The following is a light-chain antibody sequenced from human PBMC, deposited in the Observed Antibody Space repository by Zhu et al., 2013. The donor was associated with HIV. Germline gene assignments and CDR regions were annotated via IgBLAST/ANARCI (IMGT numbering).Light chain of an antibody. CDR3: QHYNNWPPWT. Sequence: EIVLTQSPGTLSLSPGERATLSCRASQSVSSRYLAWYQQQPGQAPRLLIYGASTRATGVSARFSGSGSGTDFTLTVSSLQSDDVAVYYCQHYNNWPPWTFGQGTEVEV. CDR2: GAS. CDR1: QSVSSRY. V-gene: IGKV3-15*01. J-gene: IGKJ1*01.